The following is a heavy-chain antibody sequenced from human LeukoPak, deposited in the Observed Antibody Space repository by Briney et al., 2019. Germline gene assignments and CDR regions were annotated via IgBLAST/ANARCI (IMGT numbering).Heavy chain of an antibody. CDR3: ARSQITRRDGYNYVDY. D-gene: IGHD5-24*01. Sequence: ASVKVSCKASGGTFSSYAISWVRQAPGQGLEWMGRIIPILGIANYAQKFQGRVTITADKSTSTAYMELSSLRSEDTAVYYCARSQITRRDGYNYVDYRGQGTLVTVSS. CDR1: GGTFSSYA. CDR2: IIPILGIA. J-gene: IGHJ4*02. V-gene: IGHV1-69*04.